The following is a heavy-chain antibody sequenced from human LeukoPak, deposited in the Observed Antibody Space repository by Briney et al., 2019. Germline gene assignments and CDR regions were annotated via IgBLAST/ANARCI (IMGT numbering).Heavy chain of an antibody. CDR2: ISYDSNYK. Sequence: GGSLRLSCVASGFTFSHYPMHWVRQAPGKGLEWVAVISYDSNYKYYADSLKGRFTISRGNSNNTLYLQMDSLRPEDTAMYFCARDRRYYFDYWGQGTLVTVSS. CDR3: ARDRRYYFDY. V-gene: IGHV3-30*01. CDR1: GFTFSHYP. J-gene: IGHJ4*02.